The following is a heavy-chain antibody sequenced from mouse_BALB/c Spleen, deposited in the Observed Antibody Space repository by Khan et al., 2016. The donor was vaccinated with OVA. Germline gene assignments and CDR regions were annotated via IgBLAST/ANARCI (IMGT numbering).Heavy chain of an antibody. CDR2: ISYSGST. J-gene: IGHJ2*01. CDR1: GYSITSGYG. Sequence: QLVESGPGLVKPSQSLSLTCTVTGYSITSGYGWNWLRQFPGNKLEWMGYISYSGSTNYNPSLKSRISITRDTSKNQFFLQLNSVTTEDTATYYRARTGSIKYWGQGTTLTVSS. V-gene: IGHV3-1*02. CDR3: ARTGSIKY. D-gene: IGHD1-1*01.